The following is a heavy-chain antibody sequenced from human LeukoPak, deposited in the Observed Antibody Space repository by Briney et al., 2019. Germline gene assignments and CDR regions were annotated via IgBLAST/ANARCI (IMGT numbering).Heavy chain of an antibody. CDR3: ARQRLDAFDI. CDR1: GFTVSKNY. CDR2: ICSGGST. V-gene: IGHV3-66*04. J-gene: IGHJ3*02. Sequence: GGSLRLSCAASGFTVSKNYMSWVRQAPGKGLEWVSVICSGGSTYYADSVKGRFTISRDNSKNTVFLQMNSLRAEDTAVYYCARQRLDAFDIWGQGTMVTVSS.